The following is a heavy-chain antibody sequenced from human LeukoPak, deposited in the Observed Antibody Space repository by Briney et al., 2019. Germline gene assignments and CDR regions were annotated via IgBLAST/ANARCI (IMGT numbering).Heavy chain of an antibody. D-gene: IGHD3-10*01. CDR1: GFSFSTYG. V-gene: IGHV3-30*18. CDR3: AKGATELWFGNYHFDY. Sequence: GGSLRLSCAASGFSFSTYGMHWVRQAPGKGLEWVAVISFDGSNRYYADSVKGRFAISRDNSKNTLYLQMNSLRGEDTAVYYCAKGATELWFGNYHFDYWGQGTLATVSS. CDR2: ISFDGSNR. J-gene: IGHJ4*02.